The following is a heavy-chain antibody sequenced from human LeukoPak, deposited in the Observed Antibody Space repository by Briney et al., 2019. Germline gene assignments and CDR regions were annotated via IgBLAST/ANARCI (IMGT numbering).Heavy chain of an antibody. D-gene: IGHD6-19*01. J-gene: IGHJ4*02. CDR2: ISYDGSNK. CDR3: ARSNHFELAQYSSGSLDY. CDR1: GLTFSSYA. V-gene: IGHV3-30*04. Sequence: HPGRSLRLSCAASGLTFSSYAMHWVRQAPGKGLEWVAVISYDGSNKYYADSVKGRFTISRDNSKNTLYLQMNSLRAEDTAVYYCARSNHFELAQYSSGSLDYWGQGTLVTVSS.